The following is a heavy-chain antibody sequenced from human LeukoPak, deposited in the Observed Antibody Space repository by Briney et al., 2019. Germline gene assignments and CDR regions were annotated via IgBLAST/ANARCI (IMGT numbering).Heavy chain of an antibody. D-gene: IGHD3-10*01. CDR2: IYYSGST. V-gene: IGHV4-59*01. Sequence: SETLSLTCTVSGGSMSSYYWSWTRQPPGEGLEWIGYIYYSGSTKYNPSLKSRVTMSVDTSKNQFSLKLTSVTAADTAVYYCARVEEGYGSGRRENYYYYYMDVWGKGTTVTISS. CDR1: GGSMSSYY. CDR3: ARVEEGYGSGRRENYYYYYMDV. J-gene: IGHJ6*03.